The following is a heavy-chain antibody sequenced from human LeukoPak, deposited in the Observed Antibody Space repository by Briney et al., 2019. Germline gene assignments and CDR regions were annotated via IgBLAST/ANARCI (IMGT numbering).Heavy chain of an antibody. CDR2: ISYDGSKI. CDR3: ARDGTYSSGWYYFDY. D-gene: IGHD6-19*01. V-gene: IGHV3-30-3*01. Sequence: GGSLRFSCAASGFTFSSYPLHWVRQAPGRGLEWVTLISYDGSKIYYADSVKGRFTISRDNSKNTLYLQMNSLRAEDTAVYYCARDGTYSSGWYYFDYWGQGTLVTVSS. J-gene: IGHJ4*02. CDR1: GFTFSSYP.